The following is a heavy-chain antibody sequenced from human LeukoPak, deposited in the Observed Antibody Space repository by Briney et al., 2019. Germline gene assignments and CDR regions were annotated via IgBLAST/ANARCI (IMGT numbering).Heavy chain of an antibody. V-gene: IGHV3-30*18. CDR2: ISSDGTTK. J-gene: IGHJ6*02. Sequence: PGGSLRLSCEASGFTFSNYGMHWVRQVPGKGLEWVAVISSDGTTKYYGDSVKGRFTVSRDSSKNTLYLDLNSLRAEDTAVYYCAKPYCRATRCYLYLYGMDVWGQGTTVIVSS. CDR3: AKPYCRATRCYLYLYGMDV. CDR1: GFTFSNYG. D-gene: IGHD2-2*01.